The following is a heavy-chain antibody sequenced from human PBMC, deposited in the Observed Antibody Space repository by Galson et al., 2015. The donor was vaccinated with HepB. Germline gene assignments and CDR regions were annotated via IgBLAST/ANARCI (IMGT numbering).Heavy chain of an antibody. CDR3: VRGTSYCSGGSCPYFDH. CDR1: GFTLSNYG. V-gene: IGHV3-33*01. Sequence: SLRLSCAATGFTLSNYGMHWVRQAPGKGLEWVAVIYYDGSRKYYGDSVKGRFTISRDISKNTMSLQMNSLRADDTAVYYCVRGTSYCSGGSCPYFDHWGQGSLVTVSS. CDR2: IYYDGSRK. D-gene: IGHD2-15*01. J-gene: IGHJ4*02.